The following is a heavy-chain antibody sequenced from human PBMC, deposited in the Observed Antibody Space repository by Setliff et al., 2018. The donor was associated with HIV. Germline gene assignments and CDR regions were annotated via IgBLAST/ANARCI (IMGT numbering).Heavy chain of an antibody. CDR3: ARLPPYCGGYCFNFDY. CDR2: IYYSGST. CDR1: GGSLISHY. J-gene: IGHJ4*02. V-gene: IGHV4-59*08. D-gene: IGHD2-21*02. Sequence: SETLSLTCTVSGGSLISHYWSWIRQPPGKGLEWIGYIYYSGSTNYNSSLKSRITMSVDTSKNQFSLKLNSVTAADTAVYYCARLPPYCGGYCFNFDYWGQGTLVTVSS.